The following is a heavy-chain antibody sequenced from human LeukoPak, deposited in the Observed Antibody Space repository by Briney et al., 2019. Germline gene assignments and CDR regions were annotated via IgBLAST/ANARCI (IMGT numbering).Heavy chain of an antibody. CDR3: ARYYYDSSGYYPFDY. D-gene: IGHD3-22*01. J-gene: IGHJ4*02. Sequence: SETLSLTCTVSGGSISSSSYYWGWIRQPPGKGLEWIGSIYYSGSTYYNPSLKSRVTISVDTSKNQFSLKLSPVTAADTAVYYCARYYYDSSGYYPFDYWGQGTLVTVSS. CDR2: IYYSGST. V-gene: IGHV4-39*01. CDR1: GGSISSSSYY.